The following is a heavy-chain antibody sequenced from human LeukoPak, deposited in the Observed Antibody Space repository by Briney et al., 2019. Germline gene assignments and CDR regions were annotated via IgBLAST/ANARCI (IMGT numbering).Heavy chain of an antibody. Sequence: GGSLRLSCEASGFTFSNYWMSWVRQAPGKGLEWVANIKQDGSEKNYVDSVKGRFTISRDNAKNSLYLQMSSLRAEDTAVYYCARVLSGRGSLYSYYYYMDVWGKGTTVTISS. CDR2: IKQDGSEK. CDR1: GFTFSNYW. V-gene: IGHV3-7*01. J-gene: IGHJ6*03. CDR3: ARVLSGRGSLYSYYYYMDV. D-gene: IGHD3-10*01.